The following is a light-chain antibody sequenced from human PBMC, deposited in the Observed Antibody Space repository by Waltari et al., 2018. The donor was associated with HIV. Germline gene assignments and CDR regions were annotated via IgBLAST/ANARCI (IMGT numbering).Light chain of an antibody. Sequence: QSALTQPPSASGSPGPSVTISCTRTSSDVGGYNYVSWYQQHPGKAPKLMIYEVSKRPSGVPDRFSGSKSGNTASLTVSGLQAEDEADYYCSSYAGSPVVFGGGTKLTVL. V-gene: IGLV2-8*01. CDR1: SSDVGGYNY. J-gene: IGLJ2*01. CDR2: EVS. CDR3: SSYAGSPVV.